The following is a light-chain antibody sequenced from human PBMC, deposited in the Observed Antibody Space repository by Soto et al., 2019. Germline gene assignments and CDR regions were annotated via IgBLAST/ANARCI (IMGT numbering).Light chain of an antibody. CDR1: QSLVYSDGNTY. Sequence: DVVMTQSPLSLPVTLGQPASISCRSSQSLVYSDGNTYLNWFHQRPGQSPRRLIYYVSNRDSGVPDRFSGSGSGTDFTLKISRVEAVDLGVYYCMQGAHWPRTFGQGTRLEIK. CDR3: MQGAHWPRT. J-gene: IGKJ2*01. CDR2: YVS. V-gene: IGKV2-30*01.